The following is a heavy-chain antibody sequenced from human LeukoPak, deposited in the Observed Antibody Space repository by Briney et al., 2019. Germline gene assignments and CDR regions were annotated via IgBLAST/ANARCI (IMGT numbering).Heavy chain of an antibody. J-gene: IGHJ4*02. CDR2: ISYDGSSK. CDR1: GFTFSSYA. Sequence: GGSLRLSCAASGFTFSSYAMHWVRQAPGKGLEWVAVISYDGSSKYYADSVKGRFTISRDNSKNTLYLQMNSLRAEDTAVYYCARDAFHYYGSGGPYYFDYWGQGTLVTVSS. V-gene: IGHV3-30-3*01. D-gene: IGHD3-10*01. CDR3: ARDAFHYYGSGGPYYFDY.